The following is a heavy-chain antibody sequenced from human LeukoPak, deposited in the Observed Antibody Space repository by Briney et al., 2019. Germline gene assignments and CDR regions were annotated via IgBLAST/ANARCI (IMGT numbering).Heavy chain of an antibody. Sequence: GGSLRLSCAASGFTFSSYEMNWVRQAPGKGLEWVSYISSSGSTIYYADSVKGRFTISRDNSKNMLYLEVISLTADDTAVYYCAKDDAWLRFGEWSQGTLVTVSS. CDR1: GFTFSSYE. V-gene: IGHV3-48*03. J-gene: IGHJ4*02. CDR3: AKDDAWLRFGE. CDR2: ISSSGSTI. D-gene: IGHD3-10*01.